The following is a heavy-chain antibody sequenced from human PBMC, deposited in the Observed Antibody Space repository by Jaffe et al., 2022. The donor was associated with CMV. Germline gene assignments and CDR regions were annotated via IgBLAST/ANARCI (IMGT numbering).Heavy chain of an antibody. J-gene: IGHJ2*01. D-gene: IGHD3-9*01. CDR1: GFTFSSYA. CDR2: ISGSGGST. V-gene: IGHV3-23*01. CDR3: AKADDDILTGYSRRLYWYFDL. Sequence: EVQLLESGGGLVQPGGSLRLSCAASGFTFSSYAMSWVRQAPGKGLEWVSAISGSGGSTYYADSVKGRFTISRDNSKNTLYLQMNSLRAEDTAVYYCAKADDDILTGYSRRLYWYFDLWGRGTLVTVSS.